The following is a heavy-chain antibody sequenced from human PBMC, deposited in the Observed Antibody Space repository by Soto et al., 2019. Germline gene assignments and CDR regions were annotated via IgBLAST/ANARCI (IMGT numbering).Heavy chain of an antibody. J-gene: IGHJ4*02. Sequence: EVQLVESGGGLVQPGGSLRLSCAASGFPFSTYWMHWVRQVPGEGLVWVSRINTDASYTTYADSVKGRFTISRDNAKNTLDLQMNSLRVEDTGVYYCARAQWSHTFDSWGPGTLVTVSS. V-gene: IGHV3-74*03. D-gene: IGHD6-19*01. CDR1: GFPFSTYW. CDR2: INTDASYT. CDR3: ARAQWSHTFDS.